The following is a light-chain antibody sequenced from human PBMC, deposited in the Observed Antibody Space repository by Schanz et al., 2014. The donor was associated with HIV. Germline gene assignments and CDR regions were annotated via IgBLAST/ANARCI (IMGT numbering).Light chain of an antibody. Sequence: QSALTQPPSASGSPGQSVTISCTGTSSDVGAYNYVSWYQQHPGKAPKLMIYEVSKRPSGVPDRFSGSKSGSTASLTVSGLQAEDEADYYCSSYADGGTYVFGTGTKLTVL. J-gene: IGLJ1*01. V-gene: IGLV2-8*01. CDR3: SSYADGGTYV. CDR2: EVS. CDR1: SSDVGAYNY.